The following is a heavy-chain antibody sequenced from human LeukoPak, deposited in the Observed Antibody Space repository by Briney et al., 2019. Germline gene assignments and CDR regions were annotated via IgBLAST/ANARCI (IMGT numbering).Heavy chain of an antibody. CDR2: ITTSSSYI. D-gene: IGHD2-21*02. Sequence: GGSLRLSCAASGFTFSSYSMNWVRQAPGRGLEWVSSITTSSSYIYYADSVKGRFTISRDNAKNSLYLQMNSLRAEDTAVYYCARDGGDSGFDPWGQGTLVTVSS. J-gene: IGHJ5*02. V-gene: IGHV3-21*01. CDR3: ARDGGDSGFDP. CDR1: GFTFSSYS.